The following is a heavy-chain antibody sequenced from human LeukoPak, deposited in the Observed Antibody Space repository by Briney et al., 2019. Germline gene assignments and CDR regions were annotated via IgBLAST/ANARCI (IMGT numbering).Heavy chain of an antibody. D-gene: IGHD2-21*01. CDR1: GYTFSSYG. J-gene: IGHJ4*02. Sequence: ASVKVSCKASGYTFSSYGISWVRQAPGQGLEWMGWISAYNGNTNYAQNLQGRVTMTTDTSTSTAYMELRSLRSDDTAVYYCAKEGHIVMVIAIPQYFDYWGQGTLVTVSS. CDR2: ISAYNGNT. CDR3: AKEGHIVMVIAIPQYFDY. V-gene: IGHV1-18*01.